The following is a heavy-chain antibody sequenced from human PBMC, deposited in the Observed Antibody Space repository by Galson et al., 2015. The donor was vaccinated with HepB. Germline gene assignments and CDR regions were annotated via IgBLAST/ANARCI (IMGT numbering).Heavy chain of an antibody. D-gene: IGHD2-2*01. CDR3: ARSAYCTSSSCSKGRGIHDY. CDR1: GFTFSTYS. CDR2: ISSGGTPT. Sequence: SLRLSCAASGFTFSTYSMNWVRQASGKGLEWVSYISSGGTPTYYADSVKGRFTISRDNAKNSLYLQMNSLRDDDTAMYYCARSAYCTSSSCSKGRGIHDYWGQGTLITVSS. V-gene: IGHV3-48*02. J-gene: IGHJ4*02.